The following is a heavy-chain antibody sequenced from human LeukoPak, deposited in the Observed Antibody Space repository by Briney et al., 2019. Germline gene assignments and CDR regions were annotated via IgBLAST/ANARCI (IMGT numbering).Heavy chain of an antibody. D-gene: IGHD2-21*01. V-gene: IGHV3-30*02. J-gene: IGHJ4*02. Sequence: GGSLRLSCAASGFTFSSYGMHWVRQAPGKGLEWVAFIRYDGSNKYYADSVKGRFTISRDNSKNALYLQMNSLRAEDTAVYYCAKDPCGGDCYSVDYWGQGTLATVSS. CDR1: GFTFSSYG. CDR3: AKDPCGGDCYSVDY. CDR2: IRYDGSNK.